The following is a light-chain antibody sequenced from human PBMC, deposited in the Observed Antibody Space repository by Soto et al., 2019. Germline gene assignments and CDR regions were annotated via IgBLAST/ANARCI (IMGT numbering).Light chain of an antibody. CDR3: QQYGGSSFT. V-gene: IGKV3-20*01. Sequence: EIVLTQSPGTLSLSPGERATLSCRASQSVSSSLDWYQQKPGQAPSLLIYGASSRATGIPDRFSGSGSGTDFTLIISRVEPEDFAVYYCQQYGGSSFTFGPGTKVDI. J-gene: IGKJ3*01. CDR1: QSVSSS. CDR2: GAS.